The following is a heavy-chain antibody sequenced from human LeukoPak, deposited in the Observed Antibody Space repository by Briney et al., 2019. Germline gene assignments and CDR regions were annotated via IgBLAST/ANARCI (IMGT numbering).Heavy chain of an antibody. Sequence: SVKVSCKASGGTFSSYAISWVRQAPGQGLEWMGGIIPICGTANYAQKFQGRVTITADESTSTAYMELSSLRSEDTAVYYCARDLYCSGGSCTPPNRAFDPWGQGTLVTVSS. D-gene: IGHD2-15*01. V-gene: IGHV1-69*13. CDR1: GGTFSSYA. J-gene: IGHJ5*02. CDR3: ARDLYCSGGSCTPPNRAFDP. CDR2: IIPICGTA.